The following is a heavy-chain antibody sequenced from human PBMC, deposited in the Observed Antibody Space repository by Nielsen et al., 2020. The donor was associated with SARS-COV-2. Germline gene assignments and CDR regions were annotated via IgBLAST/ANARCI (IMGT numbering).Heavy chain of an antibody. CDR3: ARGQFDFDY. D-gene: IGHD3-3*01. CDR2: VSWNGGNT. CDR1: GFIFDDFG. Sequence: GGSLRLSCAASGFIFDDFGMSWVRQTPGKGLEWVTGVSWNGGNTGYADSVKGRFTISRDNAKNSLYLQMNSLRAGDTALYHCARGQFDFDYWGQGTLVTVSP. J-gene: IGHJ4*02. V-gene: IGHV3-20*01.